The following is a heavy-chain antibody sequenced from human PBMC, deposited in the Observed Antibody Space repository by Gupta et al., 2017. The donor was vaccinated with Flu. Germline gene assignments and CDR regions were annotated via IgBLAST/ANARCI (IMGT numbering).Heavy chain of an antibody. CDR3: ARRGYSSWYFDL. V-gene: IGHV4-39*01. J-gene: IGHJ2*01. Sequence: QLQLQESGPGLVKPSETLSLTCTVSGGSISSNNYYWGWIRQPPGKGLEWIGGIYYSGSTYYNPSLESRVTMSVDTSKYQFSLNLISVTAADTAVYYCARRGYSSWYFDLWGRGTLVTVSS. CDR1: GGSISSNNYY. D-gene: IGHD6-25*01. CDR2: IYYSGST.